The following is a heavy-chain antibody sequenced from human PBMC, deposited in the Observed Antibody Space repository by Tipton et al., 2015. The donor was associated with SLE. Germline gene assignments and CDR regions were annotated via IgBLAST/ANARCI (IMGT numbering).Heavy chain of an antibody. J-gene: IGHJ3*02. Sequence: TLSLTCAVSGYSISSGYHWGWIRQPPGKGLEWIGEINHSGSTNYNPSLKSRVTISVDTSKNQFSLKLSSVTAADTAVYYCARSSGWHDAFDIWGQGTMVTVSS. D-gene: IGHD6-19*01. CDR1: GYSISSGYH. CDR3: ARSSGWHDAFDI. V-gene: IGHV4-38-2*01. CDR2: INHSGST.